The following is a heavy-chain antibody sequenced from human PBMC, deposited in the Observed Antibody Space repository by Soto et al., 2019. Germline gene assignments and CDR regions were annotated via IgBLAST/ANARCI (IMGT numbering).Heavy chain of an antibody. Sequence: ASVKVSCKASGYTFTSYYMHWVRQAPGQGLEWMGIINPSGGSTSYAQKFQGRVTMTRDTSTSTVYMELSSLRSEDTAVYYCARSMEGELLYPFGDYWGQGTLSPSPQ. J-gene: IGHJ4*02. CDR1: GYTFTSYY. V-gene: IGHV1-46*01. CDR2: INPSGGST. CDR3: ARSMEGELLYPFGDY. D-gene: IGHD3-10*01.